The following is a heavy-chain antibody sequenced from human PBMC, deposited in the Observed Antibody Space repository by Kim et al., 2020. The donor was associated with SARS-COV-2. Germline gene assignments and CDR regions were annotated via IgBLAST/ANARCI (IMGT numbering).Heavy chain of an antibody. Sequence: KYYADSVKGRFTISGDNSKNTLYLQMNSLRAEDTAVYYCAREAVAGTYDYWGQGTLVTVSS. CDR2: K. J-gene: IGHJ4*02. CDR3: AREAVAGTYDY. D-gene: IGHD6-19*01. V-gene: IGHV3-30*01.